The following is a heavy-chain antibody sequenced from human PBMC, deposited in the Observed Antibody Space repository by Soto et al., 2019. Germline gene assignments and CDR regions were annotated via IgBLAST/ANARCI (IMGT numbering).Heavy chain of an antibody. J-gene: IGHJ4*02. V-gene: IGHV3-49*05. D-gene: IGHD3-22*01. CDR2: IRSKGYGGTT. CDR3: ARVGSASLMVVVIADH. Sequence: EVQVVESGGALVKPGRSLRLSCTTSGFTFGDYAMSWFRQAPGKGLEWVGFIRSKGYGGTTQYAASVKGRFTISRDDSESIAYLQMDSLKTVDTALYYCARVGSASLMVVVIADHWGQGTQVTVSS. CDR1: GFTFGDYA.